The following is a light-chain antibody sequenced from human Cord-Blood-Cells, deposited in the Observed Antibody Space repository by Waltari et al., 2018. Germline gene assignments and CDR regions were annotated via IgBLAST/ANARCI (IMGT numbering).Light chain of an antibody. CDR1: SSDVGSYNL. Sequence: QSALTQPASVSGSPGQSITISCTGTSSDVGSYNLVSCYQQHPGKAPKPMIYEGGKRPSGVSNRFSGSKAGNTASLTISGLQAEDEADYYCCSYAGSSTWVFGGGTKLTVL. CDR3: CSYAGSSTWV. CDR2: EGG. J-gene: IGLJ3*02. V-gene: IGLV2-23*01.